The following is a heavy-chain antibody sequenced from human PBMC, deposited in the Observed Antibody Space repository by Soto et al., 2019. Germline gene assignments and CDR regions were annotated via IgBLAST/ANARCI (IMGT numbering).Heavy chain of an antibody. D-gene: IGHD6-25*01. CDR2: ISGYSGNT. CDR3: PRDSCGLPVPDYHYSAMDV. V-gene: IGHV1-18*04. J-gene: IGHJ6*02. Sequence: QVQLVQSGAELKKPGASVKVSCEASGYTFSSYGVSWVRQAPGQGLEGMGWISGYSGNTNYARKLQGRVTMTRDIYTRAVYMELTSLPSADTAVYYSPRDSCGLPVPDYHYSAMDVWGQGTTVTVSS. CDR1: GYTFSSYG.